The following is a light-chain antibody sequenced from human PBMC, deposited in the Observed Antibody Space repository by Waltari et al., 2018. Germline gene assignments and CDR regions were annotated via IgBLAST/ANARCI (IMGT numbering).Light chain of an antibody. Sequence: DIVMTQSPDSLAVSLGERATIYCNSSQSVLYSSNNRNYLTWYQQKPGQPPKMIIYWASTRESGVPDRFSGSGSGTDFTLTISSLQAEDVAVYYCQQCYSAPPTFGQGTKLEIK. J-gene: IGKJ2*01. CDR2: WAS. CDR1: QSVLYSSNNRNY. CDR3: QQCYSAPPT. V-gene: IGKV4-1*01.